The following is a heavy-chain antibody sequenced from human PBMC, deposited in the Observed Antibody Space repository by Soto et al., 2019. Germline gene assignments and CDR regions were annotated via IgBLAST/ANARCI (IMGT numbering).Heavy chain of an antibody. CDR3: AKSPSAGEWELLGPFDY. V-gene: IGHV3-23*01. CDR1: GFTFSSYA. Sequence: GGSLRLSCAASGFTFSSYAMSWVRQAPGKGLEWVSAISGSGGSTYYADSVKGRFTISRDNSKNTLYLQMNSLRAEDTAVYYCAKSPSAGEWELLGPFDYWGQGTLVTVSS. J-gene: IGHJ4*02. CDR2: ISGSGGST. D-gene: IGHD1-26*01.